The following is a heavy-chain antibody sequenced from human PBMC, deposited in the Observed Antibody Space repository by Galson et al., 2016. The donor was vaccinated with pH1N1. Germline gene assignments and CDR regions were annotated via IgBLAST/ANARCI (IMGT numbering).Heavy chain of an antibody. CDR1: GYTLTEAS. J-gene: IGHJ4*02. CDR3: APVGLWLDYFDY. D-gene: IGHD2-21*01. CDR2: FDPENGEM. V-gene: IGHV1-24*01. Sequence: SVKVSCKVSGYTLTEASIHWVRQAPGKGLEWMGGFDPENGEMTYAQKFQDRVIITEDTSTDKVYMELSSLRPEDTAVYYCAPVGLWLDYFDYWGQGTLVTVSS.